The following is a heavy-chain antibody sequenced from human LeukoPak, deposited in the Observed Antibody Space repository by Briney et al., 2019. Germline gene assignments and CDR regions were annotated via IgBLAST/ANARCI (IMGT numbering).Heavy chain of an antibody. V-gene: IGHV3-7*03. CDR3: ASVGDPTYYYYYGMDV. D-gene: IGHD3-16*01. CDR2: IKQDGSEK. J-gene: IGHJ6*04. Sequence: GGSLRLSCAASGFTFSSYWMSWVRQAPGKGLEWVANIKQDGSEKYYVDSVKGRLTISRDNAKNSLYLQMNSLRAEDTAVYYCASVGDPTYYYYYGMDVWGKGTTVTVSS. CDR1: GFTFSSYW.